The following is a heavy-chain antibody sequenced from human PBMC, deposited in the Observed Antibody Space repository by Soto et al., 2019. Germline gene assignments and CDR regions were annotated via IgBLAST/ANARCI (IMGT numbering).Heavy chain of an antibody. CDR2: ISSRSYTI. D-gene: IGHD6-6*01. V-gene: IGHV3-48*02. CDR3: ARGGSSSDNGMDV. Sequence: EVQLVESGGGLVQPGGSLRLSCAASGFSFSTYSMNWVRQAPGKGLEWVLYISSRSYTIYYIDSVKGRFTISRDNAKSSLYLQMNSLRDEDTAVYYCARGGSSSDNGMDVWGQGTTVTVSS. J-gene: IGHJ6*02. CDR1: GFSFSTYS.